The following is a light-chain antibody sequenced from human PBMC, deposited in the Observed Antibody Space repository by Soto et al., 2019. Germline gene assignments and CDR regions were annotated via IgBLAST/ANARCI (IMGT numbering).Light chain of an antibody. CDR1: QTVNGNY. CDR2: GTS. J-gene: IGKJ1*01. Sequence: ETVLTQSPGTLSLSPGERATLSCRASQTVNGNYLGWYQQKPGQAPRLLIYGTSSRATGTPDRFSGSGSGTDFTLTISRLEPEDFAVYYCQQCGSLPGTFGQGTKVDIK. V-gene: IGKV3-20*01. CDR3: QQCGSLPGT.